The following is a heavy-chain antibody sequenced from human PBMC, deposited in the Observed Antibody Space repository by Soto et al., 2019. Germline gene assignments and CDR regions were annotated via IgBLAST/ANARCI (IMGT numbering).Heavy chain of an antibody. CDR3: TTGYDSSGYYPFDY. J-gene: IGHJ4*02. D-gene: IGHD3-22*01. V-gene: IGHV3-15*01. CDR1: GFTFSNAW. CDR2: IKSKTDGGTT. Sequence: EVQLVESGGGLVKPGGSLRLSCAASGFTFSNAWMSWVRQAPGKGLEWVGRIKSKTDGGTTDYAAPVKGRFTISRDDSKNTLYLQMNSLKTEDTAVYYCTTGYDSSGYYPFDYWGQGTLVTVSS.